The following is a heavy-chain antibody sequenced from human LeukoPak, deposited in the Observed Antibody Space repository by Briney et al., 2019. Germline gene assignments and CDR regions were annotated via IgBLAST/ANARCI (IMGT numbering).Heavy chain of an antibody. V-gene: IGHV3-9*01. CDR3: AKQAYYYDSSGYYYMFDAFDI. CDR2: INCNSGSI. D-gene: IGHD3-22*01. CDR1: GGTFNGYS. Sequence: SLTLSCAASGGTFNGYSMRWIRQAPGKGLEWIAGINCNSGSIDYADSVKGRFTISRKNDKNSLYLQMNSLRAEDTALYYCAKQAYYYDSSGYYYMFDAFDIWGQGTMVTVSS. J-gene: IGHJ3*02.